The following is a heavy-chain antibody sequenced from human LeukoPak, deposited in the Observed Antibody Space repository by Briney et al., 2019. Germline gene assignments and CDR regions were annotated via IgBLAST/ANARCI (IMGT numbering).Heavy chain of an antibody. CDR1: GVSISSSNW. V-gene: IGHV4-4*02. J-gene: IGHJ4*02. CDR3: AREGTTVTHFDY. D-gene: IGHD4-11*01. Sequence: PSETLSLTCAVSGVSISSSNWWSWVRQPPGKGLEWIGEIYHSGSTNYNPSLKSRVTISVDKSKNQFSLKLSSVTAADTAVYYCAREGTTVTHFDYWGQGTLVTVSS. CDR2: IYHSGST.